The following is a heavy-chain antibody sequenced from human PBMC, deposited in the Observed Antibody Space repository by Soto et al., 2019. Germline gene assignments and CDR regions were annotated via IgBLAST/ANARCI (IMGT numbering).Heavy chain of an antibody. Sequence: GGSLRLSCAASGFTSSTYLMSWVRQAPGKGLEWVANINQDGSEKYYVDSVKGRFTISRDNAKNSLYLQMSSLRAEDTAVYYCAGMSVVVPADMGRWFDPWGEGTRVTLRS. CDR2: INQDGSEK. CDR3: AGMSVVVPADMGRWFDP. V-gene: IGHV3-7*01. J-gene: IGHJ5*02. CDR1: GFTSSTYL. D-gene: IGHD2-2*01.